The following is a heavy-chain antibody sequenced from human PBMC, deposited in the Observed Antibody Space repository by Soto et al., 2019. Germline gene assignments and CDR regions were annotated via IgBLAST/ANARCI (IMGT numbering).Heavy chain of an antibody. CDR2: IKQDGSEK. CDR3: ARERYYDYIWGSYRSPGDY. D-gene: IGHD3-16*02. V-gene: IGHV3-7*01. Sequence: EVQLVESGGGLVQPGGSLRLSCAASGFTFSSYWMSWVRQAPGKGLEWVANIKQDGSEKYYVDSVKGRFTISRDNAKNSLYLQMNSLRGEDTAVYYCARERYYDYIWGSYRSPGDYWGQGTLVTVSS. CDR1: GFTFSSYW. J-gene: IGHJ4*02.